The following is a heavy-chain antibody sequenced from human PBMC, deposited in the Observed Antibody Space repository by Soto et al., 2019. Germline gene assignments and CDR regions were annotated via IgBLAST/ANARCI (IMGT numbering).Heavy chain of an antibody. D-gene: IGHD4-17*01. CDR2: IYYSGST. J-gene: IGHJ5*02. CDR3: ARAGRDYGDPYNWFDP. CDR1: GGPISSGDYY. V-gene: IGHV4-30-4*01. Sequence: PSETLSLTCTVSGGPISSGDYYWSWIRQPPGKGLEWIGYIYYSGSTYYNPSLKSRVTISVDTSKNQFSLKLSSVTAADTAVYYCARAGRDYGDPYNWFDPWGQGTLVTVSS.